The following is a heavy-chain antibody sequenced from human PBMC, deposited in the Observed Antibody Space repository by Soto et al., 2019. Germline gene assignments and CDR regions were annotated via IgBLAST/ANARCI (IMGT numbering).Heavy chain of an antibody. V-gene: IGHV3-23*01. Sequence: PGRSLRLSCAASGFTFSSYAMSWVRQAPGKGLEWVSAISGRSGSTYYADSVKGRFIISRHNSKNTLYLQMTSLRAEDTAVYYCANAPTVLLWSGESVPYFDYWGQGTLVTVSS. CDR3: ANAPTVLLWSGESVPYFDY. CDR2: ISGRSGST. D-gene: IGHD3-10*01. CDR1: GFTFSSYA. J-gene: IGHJ4*02.